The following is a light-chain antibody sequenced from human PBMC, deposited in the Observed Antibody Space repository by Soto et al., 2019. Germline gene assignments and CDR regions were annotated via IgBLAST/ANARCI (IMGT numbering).Light chain of an antibody. Sequence: DIQMTQSPSSLSASAGDRVTITCRASQNIARYLYWFQQKPGKAPNLLIYVASNLQSGVPSRFSGSGSGTDFTLTINNLQPEDFATYYCQQTYRTPWTFGQGTKVEIK. CDR3: QQTYRTPWT. CDR1: QNIARY. J-gene: IGKJ1*01. V-gene: IGKV1-39*01. CDR2: VAS.